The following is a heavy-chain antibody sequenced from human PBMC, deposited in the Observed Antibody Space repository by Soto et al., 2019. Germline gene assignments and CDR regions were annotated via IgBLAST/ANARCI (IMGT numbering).Heavy chain of an antibody. V-gene: IGHV3-23*01. CDR2: ISGSGGST. CDR1: GFTFSSYA. J-gene: IGHJ4*02. Sequence: HPGGSLRLSCAASGFTFSSYAMSWVRQAPGKGLEWVSAISGSGGSTYYADSVKGRFTISRDNSKNTLYLQMNSLRAEDTAVYYCAKSVDYYDSSGYYFDYWGQGTLVTVSS. CDR3: AKSVDYYDSSGYYFDY. D-gene: IGHD3-22*01.